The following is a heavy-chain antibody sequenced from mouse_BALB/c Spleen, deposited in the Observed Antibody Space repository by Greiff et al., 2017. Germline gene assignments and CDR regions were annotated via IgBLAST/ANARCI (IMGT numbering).Heavy chain of an antibody. CDR1: GFTFTDYF. V-gene: IGHV7-3*02. J-gene: IGHJ4*01. Sequence: EVKLVESGGGLVQPGGSLRLSCATSGFTFTDYFMSWVRQPPGKALEWLGFIRNKANGYTTEYSASVKGRFTISRDNSQSILYLQMNTLRAEDSATYYCAREGRLRGAMDYWGQGTSVTVSS. CDR2: IRNKANGYTT. CDR3: AREGRLRGAMDY. D-gene: IGHD2-4*01.